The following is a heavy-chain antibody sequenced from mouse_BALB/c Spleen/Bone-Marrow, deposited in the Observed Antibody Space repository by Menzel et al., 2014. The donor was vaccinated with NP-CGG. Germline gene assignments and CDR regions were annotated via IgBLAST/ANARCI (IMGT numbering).Heavy chain of an antibody. CDR1: GFSFSNYG. D-gene: IGHD1-1*01. CDR3: ARHRQLTTAN. CDR2: ISGDGRYT. Sequence: EVKLMESGGGLVKSGGSLKLSCAASGFSFSNYGMSWVRQTPEKRLEWVATISGDGRYTFYSDSVKGRFTISRDNAKNTLYLQMSSLKSEDTAMYYCARHRQLTTANWGQGTLVTVSA. J-gene: IGHJ3*01. V-gene: IGHV5-6*03.